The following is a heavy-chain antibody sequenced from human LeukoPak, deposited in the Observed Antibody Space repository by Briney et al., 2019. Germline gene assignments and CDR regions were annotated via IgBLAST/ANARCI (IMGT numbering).Heavy chain of an antibody. J-gene: IGHJ6*02. CDR3: ARGEVVVVPAAKNYYYGMDV. D-gene: IGHD2-2*01. Sequence: SETLSLTCAVYGGSFSSYYWSWIRQPPGKGLEWIGEINHSGSTNYNPSLKSRVTISIDTSKNQFSLKLSSVTAADTAVYYCARGEVVVVPAAKNYYYGMDVWGQGTTVTVSS. V-gene: IGHV4-34*01. CDR2: INHSGST. CDR1: GGSFSSYY.